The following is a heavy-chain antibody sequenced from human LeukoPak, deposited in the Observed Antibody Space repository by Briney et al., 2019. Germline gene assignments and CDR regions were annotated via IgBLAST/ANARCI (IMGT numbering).Heavy chain of an antibody. D-gene: IGHD5-24*01. V-gene: IGHV4-34*01. J-gene: IGHJ4*03. CDR3: ARGATISETGYFDF. CDR1: RGSISGYY. Sequence: PSETLSLTCTVSRGSISGYYWSWIRQSPGKGLEWIAEIDHRGDTNYNPSVKTRVTISVDTSKNQFSLKVRSLSAADTAVYYCARGATISETGYFDFWGQGTLVTVSS. CDR2: IDHRGDT.